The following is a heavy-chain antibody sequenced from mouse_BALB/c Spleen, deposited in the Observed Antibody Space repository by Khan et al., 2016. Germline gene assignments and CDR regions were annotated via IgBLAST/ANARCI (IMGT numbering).Heavy chain of an antibody. J-gene: IGHJ2*01. Sequence: QVQLQQSGAELVKPGASVKLSCKASGYTFTSYWMHWVKQRPGQGLEWIGEINPSNGRTNYDEKFKTKATLTVDKSSSTAYMQLSSLTSEDSAVYDCARGGPNWDYFDYWGQGTTLTVSS. CDR1: GYTFTSYW. CDR3: ARGGPNWDYFDY. V-gene: IGHV1S81*02. D-gene: IGHD4-1*02. CDR2: INPSNGRT.